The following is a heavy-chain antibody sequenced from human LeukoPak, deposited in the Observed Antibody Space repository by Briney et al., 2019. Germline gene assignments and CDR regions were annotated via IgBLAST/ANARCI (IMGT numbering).Heavy chain of an antibody. V-gene: IGHV1-69*02. CDR2: IIPILGIA. J-gene: IGHJ5*02. D-gene: IGHD3-3*01. CDR3: ACSTYYDFWSGYYFYP. CDR1: GGTLSSYT. Sequence: SVTVSCKASGGTLSSYTISWVRQAPGQGLEWIGRIIPILGIANYAQKFQGRVTITADKSTSTAYMELSSLRSEDTAVYYCACSTYYDFWSGYYFYPWGQGTLVTVSS.